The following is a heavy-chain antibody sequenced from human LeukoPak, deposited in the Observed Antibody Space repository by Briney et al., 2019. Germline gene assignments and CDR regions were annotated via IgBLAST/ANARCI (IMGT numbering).Heavy chain of an antibody. CDR2: IYHSGST. Sequence: SGTLSLTCAVSGGSISSSNWWSWVRQPPGKGLEWIGEIYHSGSTNYNPSLKSRVTISVDTSKNQFSLKLSSVTAADTAVYYCASVYYYGSGSYGPIDYWGQGTLVTVSS. V-gene: IGHV4-4*02. CDR3: ASVYYYGSGSYGPIDY. CDR1: GGSISSSNW. J-gene: IGHJ4*02. D-gene: IGHD3-10*01.